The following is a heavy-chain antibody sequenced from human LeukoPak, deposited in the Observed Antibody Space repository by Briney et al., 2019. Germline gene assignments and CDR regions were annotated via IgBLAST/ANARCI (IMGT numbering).Heavy chain of an antibody. J-gene: IGHJ6*02. CDR3: ARVPAGDYYYGMDV. CDR1: GYTFTTYD. Sequence: GASVKVSCKASGYTFTTYDINWVRQATGQGLEWMGWMNPNSANTGYAQKFQGRVTMTRNTSISTAYMELSSLRSEDTAVYYRARVPAGDYYYGMDVWGQGTTVTVSS. CDR2: MNPNSANT. V-gene: IGHV1-8*01. D-gene: IGHD2-2*01.